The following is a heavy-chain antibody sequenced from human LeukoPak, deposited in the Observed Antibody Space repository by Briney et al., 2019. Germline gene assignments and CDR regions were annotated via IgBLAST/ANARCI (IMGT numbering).Heavy chain of an antibody. D-gene: IGHD5-18*01. CDR2: INHSGST. V-gene: IGHV4-34*01. CDR3: ARGEYSYGLVIDY. CDR1: GGSFSGYY. J-gene: IGHJ4*02. Sequence: SETLSLTCAVYGGSFSGYYWSWIRQPPGKGLEWIGEINHSGSTNYNPSLKSRVTISVDTSKNQFSLKLSSVTAADTAVYYCARGEYSYGLVIDYWGQGTLVTVSS.